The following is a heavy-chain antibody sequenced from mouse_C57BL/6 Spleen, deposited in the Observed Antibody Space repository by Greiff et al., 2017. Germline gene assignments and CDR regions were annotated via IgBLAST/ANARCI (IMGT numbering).Heavy chain of an antibody. J-gene: IGHJ4*01. D-gene: IGHD1-1*01. Sequence: DVHLVESGGGLVKPGGSLKLSCAASGFTFSDYGMHWVRQAPEKGLEWVAYLSSGSSTSYYADTVKGRFPISRDNAKNTLYLQMTSLRSEDTAMYYCARPSITTVVATDAMDYWGQGTSVTVSS. CDR3: ARPSITTVVATDAMDY. CDR2: LSSGSSTS. V-gene: IGHV5-17*01. CDR1: GFTFSDYG.